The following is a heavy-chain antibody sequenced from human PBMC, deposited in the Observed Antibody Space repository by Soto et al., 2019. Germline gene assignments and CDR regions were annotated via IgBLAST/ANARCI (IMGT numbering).Heavy chain of an antibody. V-gene: IGHV1-69*12. CDR1: GGTFSSYA. CDR2: IIPIFGTA. Sequence: QVQLVQSGAEVKKPGSSVKVSCKASGGTFSSYAISWVRQAPGKGLDWMGGIIPIFGTANYAQKFQGRVTIPADESTSTAYMELSSLRSEDTAVYYCARSGLGGSYFDYWGQGTLVTVSS. CDR3: ARSGLGGSYFDY. J-gene: IGHJ4*02. D-gene: IGHD1-26*01.